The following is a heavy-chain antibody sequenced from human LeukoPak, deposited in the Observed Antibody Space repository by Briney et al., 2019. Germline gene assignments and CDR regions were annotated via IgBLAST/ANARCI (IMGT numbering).Heavy chain of an antibody. CDR3: ARAGTTFQSDAFDI. D-gene: IGHD1-1*01. CDR1: GFSFSNYA. CDR2: IRHDGSNK. J-gene: IGHJ3*02. Sequence: PRGSLRLSCGASGFSFSNYAIHWVRQASGKGLEGVAFIRHDGSNKFYRDSVKGRFTISRDNSKNTVYLQMNSLRVEDTAVYYCARAGTTFQSDAFDIWGQGTMVTVSS. V-gene: IGHV3-30*02.